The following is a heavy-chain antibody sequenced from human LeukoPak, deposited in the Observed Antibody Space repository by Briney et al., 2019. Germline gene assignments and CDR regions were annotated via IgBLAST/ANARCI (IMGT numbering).Heavy chain of an antibody. Sequence: GASVKVSCKASGYTFTGYYMHWVRQAPGQGLEWMGWINPNSGGTNYAQEFQGRVTMTRDASISTAYMEVSRLTSDDTAVFYCAREGSGYPYWGQGTLVTVSS. J-gene: IGHJ4*02. CDR2: INPNSGGT. CDR1: GYTFTGYY. CDR3: AREGSGYPY. D-gene: IGHD5-12*01. V-gene: IGHV1-2*02.